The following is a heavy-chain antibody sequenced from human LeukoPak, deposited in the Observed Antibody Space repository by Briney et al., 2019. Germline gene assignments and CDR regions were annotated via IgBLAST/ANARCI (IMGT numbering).Heavy chain of an antibody. CDR3: AREGRVSGYDFDC. V-gene: IGHV3-74*03. CDR2: INSDGSSI. Sequence: GGSLRLSCAASGFTFSSYWMHWVRQAPGKGLVWVSRINSDGSSITYADSVKGRFTISRDNAKNTMYLQMNSLRVEDTAVYYCAREGRVSGYDFDCWGQGTLVTVSS. J-gene: IGHJ4*02. D-gene: IGHD5-12*01. CDR1: GFTFSSYW.